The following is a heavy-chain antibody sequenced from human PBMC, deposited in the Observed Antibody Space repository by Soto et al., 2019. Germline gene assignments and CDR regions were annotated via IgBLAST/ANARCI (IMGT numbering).Heavy chain of an antibody. CDR1: GYTFTSYD. J-gene: IGHJ6*03. Sequence: ASVKVSCKASGYTFTSYDINWVLQATGQGLEWMGWMNPNSGNTGYAQKFQGRVTMTRNTSISTAYMELSSLRSEDTAVYYCARGGLRFLEWPSYYYMDVWGKGTTVTVSS. CDR2: MNPNSGNT. V-gene: IGHV1-8*01. CDR3: ARGGLRFLEWPSYYYMDV. D-gene: IGHD3-3*01.